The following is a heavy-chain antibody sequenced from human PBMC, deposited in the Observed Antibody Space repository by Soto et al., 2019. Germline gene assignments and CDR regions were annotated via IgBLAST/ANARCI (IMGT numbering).Heavy chain of an antibody. CDR1: GFTFSDYD. Sequence: SLRLSCAASGFTFSDYDMHWVRQPTGKGLEWVPTIGSTDDTYYSGSVKGRFTISRENAKNSFYLQMNSLRAGDTAVYYCTRGTWTEDRFEYWGEGTLVTVSS. D-gene: IGHD1-1*01. CDR3: TRGTWTEDRFEY. J-gene: IGHJ4*02. CDR2: IGSTDDT. V-gene: IGHV3-13*01.